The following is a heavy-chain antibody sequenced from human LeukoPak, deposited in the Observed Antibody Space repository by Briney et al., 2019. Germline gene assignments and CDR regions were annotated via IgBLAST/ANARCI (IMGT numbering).Heavy chain of an antibody. V-gene: IGHV4-59*01. J-gene: IGHJ4*02. Sequence: PSETLSLTCTVSGGSISSYYWSWIRQPPGKGLEWIGYIYYSGSTNYNASLTNRVTISVDTSKNQFSLKLSSLTAAGTAVYYCAREVGYCSGGSCYSYFDYWGQGTLVTVSS. CDR1: GGSISSYY. CDR2: IYYSGST. CDR3: AREVGYCSGGSCYSYFDY. D-gene: IGHD2-15*01.